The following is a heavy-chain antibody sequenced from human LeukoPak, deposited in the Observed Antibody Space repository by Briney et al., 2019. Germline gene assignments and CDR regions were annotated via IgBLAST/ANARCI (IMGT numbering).Heavy chain of an antibody. D-gene: IGHD4-17*01. CDR2: IWYDGSNK. Sequence: VAVIWYDGSNKYYADSVKGRFTISRDNSKNTLYLQMNSLRAEDTAVYYCARATYGAGYFDYWGQGTLVTVSS. J-gene: IGHJ4*02. V-gene: IGHV3-33*01. CDR3: ARATYGAGYFDY.